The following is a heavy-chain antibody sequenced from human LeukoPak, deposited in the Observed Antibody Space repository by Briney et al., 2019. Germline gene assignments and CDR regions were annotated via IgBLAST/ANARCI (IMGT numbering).Heavy chain of an antibody. D-gene: IGHD6-13*01. CDR2: IYTSGST. J-gene: IGHJ4*02. V-gene: IGHV4-4*07. Sequence: SETLSLTCTVSGGSISSYYWSWIRQPAGKGLEWIGRIYTSGSTNYNPSLKSRVTMSVDTSKNQFSLKLSSVTAADTAVYYCAREVRAYSGSWYVFDYWGQGTLVTVSS. CDR3: AREVRAYSGSWYVFDY. CDR1: GGSISSYY.